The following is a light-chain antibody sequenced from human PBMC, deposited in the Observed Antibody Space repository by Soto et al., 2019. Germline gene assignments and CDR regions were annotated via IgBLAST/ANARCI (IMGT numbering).Light chain of an antibody. CDR3: CSYAGSSTLYV. CDR1: SSDVGSYNL. J-gene: IGLJ1*01. CDR2: EGS. Sequence: QSALTQPASVSGSPGQSIPISCTGTSSDVGSYNLVSWYQQHPGKAPKLMIYEGSKRPSGVSNRFSGSKSGNTASLTISGLQAEDEADYYCCSYAGSSTLYVFGTGTKLTVL. V-gene: IGLV2-23*01.